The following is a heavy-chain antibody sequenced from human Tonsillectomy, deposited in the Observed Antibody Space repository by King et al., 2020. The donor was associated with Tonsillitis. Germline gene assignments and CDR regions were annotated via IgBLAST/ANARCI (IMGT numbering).Heavy chain of an antibody. J-gene: IGHJ5*01. Sequence: VQLVESGGGVVQPGGSLRLSCAASGFTLDDYAMHWVRQAPGKGLEWVSLISGDGGSTFYADSVNGRFTTSRDNNKKTLYLQINSLRTEDSALYYCAKEVAMYTSSLYDSWGQGTLVTVSS. CDR1: GFTLDDYA. V-gene: IGHV3-43*02. D-gene: IGHD6-19*01. CDR3: AKEVAMYTSSLYDS. CDR2: ISGDGGST.